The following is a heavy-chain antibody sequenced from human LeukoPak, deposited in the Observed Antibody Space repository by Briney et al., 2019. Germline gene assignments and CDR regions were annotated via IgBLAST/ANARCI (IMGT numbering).Heavy chain of an antibody. Sequence: AGGSLRLSCAASGFTVSSNYMSWVRQAPGKGLEWVSVIYSDGSTYYADSAKGRFTISRDNSKNTLYLQMNSLRAEDTAVYYCARDHADWGQGTLVTVSS. V-gene: IGHV3-53*01. D-gene: IGHD6-25*01. J-gene: IGHJ4*02. CDR3: ARDHAD. CDR1: GFTVSSNY. CDR2: IYSDGST.